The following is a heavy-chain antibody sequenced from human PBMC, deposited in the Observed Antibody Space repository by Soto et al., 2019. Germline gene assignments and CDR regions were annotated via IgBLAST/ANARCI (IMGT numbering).Heavy chain of an antibody. J-gene: IGHJ4*02. CDR3: ASLPVVSATRLVSY. D-gene: IGHD2-8*02. CDR1: GGSISSSLYY. V-gene: IGHV4-39*01. CDR2: IYYSGTT. Sequence: SETLSLTCTVSGGSISSSLYYWGWIRQPPGKGLEWIGSIYYSGTTYDNPSLKSRVTLSVDTSKNQFSLKLSSVNAADTAVYYCASLPVVSATRLVSYWGQGTLVTVSS.